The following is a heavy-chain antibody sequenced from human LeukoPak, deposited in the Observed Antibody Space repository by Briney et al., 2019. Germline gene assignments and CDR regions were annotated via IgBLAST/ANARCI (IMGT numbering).Heavy chain of an antibody. V-gene: IGHV4-4*07. CDR1: GDSISGYY. CDR2: IHTSGST. Sequence: SETLSLTCIVSGDSISGYYWTWMRQPAGKGLEWIGRIHTSGSTNYNPSLKSRVVLSVDTSNNKLSLKLNSVTTADTAVYFCARGVGGDYFDSWGQGTLVTVSS. J-gene: IGHJ4*02. D-gene: IGHD4-17*01. CDR3: ARGVGGDYFDS.